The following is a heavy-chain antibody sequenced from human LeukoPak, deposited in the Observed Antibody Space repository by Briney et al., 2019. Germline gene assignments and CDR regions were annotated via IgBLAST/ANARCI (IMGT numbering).Heavy chain of an antibody. V-gene: IGHV4-34*01. D-gene: IGHD3-10*01. CDR2: INHSGST. Sequence: SETLSLTCAVYGGSFSGYYWSWIRQPPGKGLEWMGEINHSGSTNYNPSLKSRVTISVDTSKNQFSLKLSSVTAADTAVYYCARRFNYDYYGSGSYYKPFDYWGQGTLVTVSS. CDR1: GGSFSGYY. J-gene: IGHJ4*02. CDR3: ARRFNYDYYGSGSYYKPFDY.